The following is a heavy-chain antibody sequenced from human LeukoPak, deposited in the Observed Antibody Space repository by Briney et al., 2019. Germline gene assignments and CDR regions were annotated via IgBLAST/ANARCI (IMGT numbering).Heavy chain of an antibody. CDR3: ARANDDFDY. CDR1: GGSFSGYY. CDR2: INHSGST. D-gene: IGHD3-16*01. J-gene: IGHJ4*02. V-gene: IGHV4-34*01. Sequence: PSETLSLTCAVYGGSFSGYYWSWIRQPPGKGLEWIGEINHSGSTNYNPSLKSRVTISVDTSKNQFSLKLSSVTAADTAVYYCARANDDFDYWGQGTLVTVSS.